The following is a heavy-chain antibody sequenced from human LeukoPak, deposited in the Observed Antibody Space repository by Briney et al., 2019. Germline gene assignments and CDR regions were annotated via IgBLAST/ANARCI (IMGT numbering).Heavy chain of an antibody. CDR1: GYTLSNHA. Sequence: GASVKVSCKGSGYTLSNHAFSWVRQAPGQGLEWMGWISADNGNTNHAQKFQGRVSSTTDTSTSTAYMELRSLRSDGTAVYYCARAPGIYDSSGYYGSWGQGTLVTVSS. CDR3: ARAPGIYDSSGYYGS. CDR2: ISADNGNT. D-gene: IGHD3-22*01. V-gene: IGHV1-18*04. J-gene: IGHJ5*02.